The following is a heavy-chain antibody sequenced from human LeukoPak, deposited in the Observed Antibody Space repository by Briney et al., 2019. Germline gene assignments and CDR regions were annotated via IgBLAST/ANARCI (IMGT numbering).Heavy chain of an antibody. CDR2: ISYDGRNK. V-gene: IGHV3-30*04. J-gene: IGHJ4*02. CDR3: ARADYDVLTGYNNRYYFDY. Sequence: GRSLRLSCAASGFXFSSYAIHWVRQAPGEGLEWVAVISYDGRNKYYADSAKGRFTISRDNSKNTLFLQMNSLRADDTAVYYCARADYDVLTGYNNRYYFDYWGQGTLVTVSS. D-gene: IGHD3-9*01. CDR1: GFXFSSYA.